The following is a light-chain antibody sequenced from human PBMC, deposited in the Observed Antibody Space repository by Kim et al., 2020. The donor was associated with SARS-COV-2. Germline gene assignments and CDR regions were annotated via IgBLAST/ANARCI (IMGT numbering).Light chain of an antibody. CDR2: YTS. J-gene: IGKJ4*01. CDR3: LQYSDWPLT. Sequence: EKVMMQSPATLSVSPGERATLSCRASQSVDSRLAWYQQKPGQAPRLLIYYTSIRANGIPATFSGSGSGTEFTLTISSLRSADVAVYYCLQYSDWPLTFGGGTKVEI. V-gene: IGKV3-15*01. CDR1: QSVDSR.